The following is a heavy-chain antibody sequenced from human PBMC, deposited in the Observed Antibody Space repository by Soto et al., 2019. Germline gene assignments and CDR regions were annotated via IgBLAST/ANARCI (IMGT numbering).Heavy chain of an antibody. V-gene: IGHV3-23*01. CDR1: GFTFSTYA. CDR2: ISGSADAT. CDR3: AKGGDGYCSTTSCLFHFDY. D-gene: IGHD2-2*01. J-gene: IGHJ4*02. Sequence: EVQLLESGGGLVQTGGSLRLSCAASGFTFSTYAMSWVRQAPGKGLEWVSTISGSADATFYADSVKGRFAIFRDNSRTMFYLPTNSLRAEDTAVYYCAKGGDGYCSTTSCLFHFDYWGPGTLATVSS.